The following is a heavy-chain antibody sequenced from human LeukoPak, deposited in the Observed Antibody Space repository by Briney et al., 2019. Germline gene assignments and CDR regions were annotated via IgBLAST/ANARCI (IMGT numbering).Heavy chain of an antibody. Sequence: SETLSLTCPVSGGSISSGSYYWGWIRQPPGKGLEWIGSIYYSGTTYYNPSLKSRVTISVDTSKNQFSLKLSSVTAADTAVYCCARQGIAAAGRIPNYYYYMDVWGKGTTVTISS. CDR1: GGSISSGSYY. CDR3: ARQGIAAAGRIPNYYYYMDV. J-gene: IGHJ6*03. D-gene: IGHD6-13*01. V-gene: IGHV4-39*01. CDR2: IYYSGTT.